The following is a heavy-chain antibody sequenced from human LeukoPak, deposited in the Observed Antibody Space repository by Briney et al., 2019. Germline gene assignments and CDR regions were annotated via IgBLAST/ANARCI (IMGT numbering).Heavy chain of an antibody. Sequence: PSETLSLTCTVSGGSISSYYWSWIRQPPGKGLEWIGYIYYSGSTNYNPSLKSRVTISVDTSKNQFSLKLSSVTAADTAVYYCARGFGELSHRGQGTLVTVSS. D-gene: IGHD3-16*02. CDR1: GGSISSYY. V-gene: IGHV4-59*01. CDR2: IYYSGST. CDR3: ARGFGELSH. J-gene: IGHJ4*02.